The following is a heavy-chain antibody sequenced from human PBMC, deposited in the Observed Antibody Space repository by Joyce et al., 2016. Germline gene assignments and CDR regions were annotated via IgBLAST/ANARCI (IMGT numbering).Heavy chain of an antibody. CDR2: INAGKDNT. V-gene: IGHV1-3*01. CDR1: GYCFTSYA. D-gene: IGHD2-15*01. CDR3: ARVSTYCSGGSCYTQPEYFQH. J-gene: IGHJ1*01. Sequence: QLQLVQPGAEVKKPGASVKVSCKASGYCFTSYAMHWVRQAPGQRLEWMGWINAGKDNTKYSQKFQGMVTITRDTSASTAYMELSSLRSEDTAVYYCARVSTYCSGGSCYTQPEYFQHWGQGTLVTVSS.